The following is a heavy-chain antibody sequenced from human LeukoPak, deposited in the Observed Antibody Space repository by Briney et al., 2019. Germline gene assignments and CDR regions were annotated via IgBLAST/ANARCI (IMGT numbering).Heavy chain of an antibody. CDR1: RFTFSNYV. Sequence: GGSLRLSCAASRFTFSNYVMHWVRQAPGKGLEWVAYISYNGSDKYYADSVKGRFTISRDNSKNSLYLQMNSLRAEDTAVYYCANDPRRYSRTCGYADDWGQGTLVTVSS. CDR3: ANDPRRYSRTCGYADD. D-gene: IGHD6-13*01. V-gene: IGHV3-30*18. CDR2: ISYNGSDK. J-gene: IGHJ4*02.